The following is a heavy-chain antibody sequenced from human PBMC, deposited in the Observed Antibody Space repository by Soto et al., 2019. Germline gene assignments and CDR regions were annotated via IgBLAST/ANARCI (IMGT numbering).Heavy chain of an antibody. Sequence: PSETLSLTCTVSGGSLSSSGSYWGWIRQPPGKGLEWIGSIFYSGSTYYNPSLESRVTMSVDTSKNRFSLKMSSVAAADTAVYYCARGGDWSFDYWGQGTLVTVSS. D-gene: IGHD2-21*02. CDR2: IFYSGST. J-gene: IGHJ4*02. V-gene: IGHV4-39*07. CDR3: ARGGDWSFDY. CDR1: GGSLSSSGSY.